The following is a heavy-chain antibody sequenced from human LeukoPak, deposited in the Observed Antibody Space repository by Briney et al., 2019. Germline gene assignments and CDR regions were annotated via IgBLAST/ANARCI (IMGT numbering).Heavy chain of an antibody. CDR2: IYSGGRT. J-gene: IGHJ4*02. CDR1: GFTVSSNY. Sequence: GGSLRLSCAASGFTVSSNYMSWVRQAPGKGLEWVSVIYSGGRTYYSDAVKGRFTISRDNSKNTLYLQMNSLRAEDTAVYYCATPRGSGSYLAFDYWGQGTLVTVSS. V-gene: IGHV3-66*01. D-gene: IGHD1-26*01. CDR3: ATPRGSGSYLAFDY.